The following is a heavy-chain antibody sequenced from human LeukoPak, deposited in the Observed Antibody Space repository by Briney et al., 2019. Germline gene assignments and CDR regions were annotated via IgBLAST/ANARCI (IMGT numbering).Heavy chain of an antibody. CDR1: GFTFSSYA. CDR3: AKNGDRGAYCSGGSCYPYYYYNMDV. J-gene: IGHJ6*03. Sequence: GGSLRLSCAASGFTFSSYAMTWVRQAPGKGLEWVSGISGSGGGTYYADSVKGRFTISRDNSKNTLYLQMNSLRAEDTAVYYCAKNGDRGAYCSGGSCYPYYYYNMDVWGKGTTVTISS. V-gene: IGHV3-23*01. CDR2: ISGSGGGT. D-gene: IGHD2-15*01.